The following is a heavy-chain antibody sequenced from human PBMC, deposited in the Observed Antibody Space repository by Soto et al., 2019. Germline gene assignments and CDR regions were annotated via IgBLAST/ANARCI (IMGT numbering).Heavy chain of an antibody. CDR1: GFTFSDYY. CDR3: ARVLSVTMGGDAFDI. J-gene: IGHJ3*02. Sequence: GGSLRLSCAASGFTFSDYYMSWIRQAPGKGLEWVSYISSSGITIYYADSVKGRLTISRDNAKNSLYLQMNSLRAEDTAVYYCARVLSVTMGGDAFDIWGQGTMVTVSS. CDR2: ISSSGITI. V-gene: IGHV3-11*01. D-gene: IGHD4-17*01.